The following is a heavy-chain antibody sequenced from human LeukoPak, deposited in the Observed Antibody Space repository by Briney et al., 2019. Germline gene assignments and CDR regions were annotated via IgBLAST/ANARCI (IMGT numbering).Heavy chain of an antibody. V-gene: IGHV3-30*02. J-gene: IGHJ4*02. CDR1: GFTFSSYG. CDR2: IRFDGSNK. D-gene: IGHD3-9*01. Sequence: GGSLRLSCVASGFTFSSYGMDWVRQAPGKGLEWVAFIRFDGSNKHYAESVKGRFTISRDNSKNTLYLQMNNLRPEDTAVYYCARVYYDILTGYYTWGYFDYWGQGTLVTVSS. CDR3: ARVYYDILTGYYTWGYFDY.